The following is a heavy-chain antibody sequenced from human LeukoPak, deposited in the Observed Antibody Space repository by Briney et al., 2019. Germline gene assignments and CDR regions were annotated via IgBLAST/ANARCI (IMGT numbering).Heavy chain of an antibody. CDR3: ARRSLVRTVGYYYGMDV. CDR1: GASIRSSSYY. V-gene: IGHV4-39*07. D-gene: IGHD1-26*01. CDR2: IFYSGST. J-gene: IGHJ6*02. Sequence: SETLSLTCSVSGASIRSSSYYWGWLRQPPGKGLEWIGSIFYSGSTYYNPSLKSRVTISVDTSKNQFSLKLSSVTAADTAVYYCARRSLVRTVGYYYGMDVWGQGTTVTVSS.